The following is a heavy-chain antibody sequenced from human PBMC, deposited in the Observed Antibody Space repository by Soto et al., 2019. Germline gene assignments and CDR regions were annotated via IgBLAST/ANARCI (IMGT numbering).Heavy chain of an antibody. CDR1: GFTFSSYS. D-gene: IGHD6-6*01. CDR2: ISSSSSYI. CDR3: ARDIAARLDY. J-gene: IGHJ4*02. Sequence: GGSLRLSCAASGFTFSSYSMNWVRQAPGKGLEWVSSISSSSSYIYYADSVKGRFTISRDNAKNSLYLQMNSLRAEETAVYYCARDIAARLDYWGQGTLVTVSS. V-gene: IGHV3-21*01.